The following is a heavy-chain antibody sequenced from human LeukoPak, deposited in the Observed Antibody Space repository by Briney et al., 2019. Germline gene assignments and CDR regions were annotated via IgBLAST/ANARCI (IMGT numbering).Heavy chain of an antibody. CDR3: AREAGQVVPAANHLFDP. J-gene: IGHJ5*02. Sequence: PGGSLRLSCAASGLTFSSYSMNWVRQAPGRGLEWVSSISSSSSYIYYADSVKGRFTISRDNAKNSLYLQMNSLRAEDTAVYYCAREAGQVVPAANHLFDPWGQGTLVTVSS. V-gene: IGHV3-21*01. CDR1: GLTFSSYS. D-gene: IGHD2-2*01. CDR2: ISSSSSYI.